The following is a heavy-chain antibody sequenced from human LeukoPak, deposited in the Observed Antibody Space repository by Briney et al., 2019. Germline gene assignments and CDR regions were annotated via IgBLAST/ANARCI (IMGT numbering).Heavy chain of an antibody. Sequence: NPSETLSLTCTVSGGSITNYYWSWIRQPPGKGLEWIGYIYTSGSTNYNPSLKSRVTISVDTSENQFSLNLSSVTAADTAVYYCARHSGYRSHYFDYWGQGTLVTVSS. J-gene: IGHJ4*02. V-gene: IGHV4-4*09. D-gene: IGHD5-12*01. CDR3: ARHSGYRSHYFDY. CDR2: IYTSGST. CDR1: GGSITNYY.